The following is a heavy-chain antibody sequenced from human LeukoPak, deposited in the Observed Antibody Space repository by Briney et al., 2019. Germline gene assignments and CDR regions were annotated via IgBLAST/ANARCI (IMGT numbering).Heavy chain of an antibody. CDR2: IYYSGTT. CDR1: GGSIGSYY. J-gene: IGHJ6*02. D-gene: IGHD4-17*01. V-gene: IGHV4-59*01. CDR3: AREDPQTTVPEGLDV. Sequence: PSEALSLTCAVSGGSIGSYYWSWLRQPPGRGLEWIGYIYYSGTTNYNPSLKSRVTISVGTSKNQFSLKLTSVTAADTAVYYCAREDPQTTVPEGLDVWGQGTTVTVFS.